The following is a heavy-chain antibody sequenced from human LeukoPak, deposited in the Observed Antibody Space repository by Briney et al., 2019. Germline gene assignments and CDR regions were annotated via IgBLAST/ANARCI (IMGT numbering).Heavy chain of an antibody. J-gene: IGHJ4*02. V-gene: IGHV1-2*02. Sequence: ASVKVSCTASGYTFTGYYMHWVRQAPGQGLEWMGWINPNSGGTNYAQKFQGRVTMTRDTSISTAYMELSRLRSDDTAVYYCARAGGGDFHCSGGSCYLVYWGQGTLVTVSS. CDR2: INPNSGGT. D-gene: IGHD2-15*01. CDR1: GYTFTGYY. CDR3: ARAGGGDFHCSGGSCYLVY.